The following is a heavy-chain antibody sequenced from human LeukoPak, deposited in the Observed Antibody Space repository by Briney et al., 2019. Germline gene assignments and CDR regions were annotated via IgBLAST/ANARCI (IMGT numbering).Heavy chain of an antibody. CDR1: GGSISGYY. V-gene: IGHV4-59*01. CDR2: IYSSGET. Sequence: PSETLSLTCTVSGGSISGYYWGWIRQPPGKGLEWLGYIYSSGETNYNPSLKSRVTISVDTSKNQFSLKLSSVTAADTAVYYCARDHCTGGSCYSAPSEGFDSWGQGTLVTVSS. CDR3: ARDHCTGGSCYSAPSEGFDS. D-gene: IGHD2-15*01. J-gene: IGHJ5*01.